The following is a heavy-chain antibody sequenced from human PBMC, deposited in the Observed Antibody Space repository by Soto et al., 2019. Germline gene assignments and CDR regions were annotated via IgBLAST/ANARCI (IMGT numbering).Heavy chain of an antibody. Sequence: QVQLQESGPGLVKPSQTLSLTCTVSGDSFSSGDHMWSWIRQPPGKGLEWIGYTYYSGYTYNNPSLKSRLTMSVDTSKNQFSLKLSSVTAADTAVYYCARSDNYVAFDYWGQGTLVTVSS. CDR1: GDSFSSGDHM. D-gene: IGHD4-4*01. J-gene: IGHJ4*02. CDR2: TYYSGYT. V-gene: IGHV4-30-4*01. CDR3: ARSDNYVAFDY.